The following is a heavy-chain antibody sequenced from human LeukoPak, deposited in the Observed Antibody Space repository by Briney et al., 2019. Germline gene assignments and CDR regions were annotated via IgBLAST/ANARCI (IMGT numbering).Heavy chain of an antibody. D-gene: IGHD4-17*01. J-gene: IGHJ1*01. CDR1: GGSISSSSYY. Sequence: PSETLSLTCTVSGGSISSSSYYWGWIRQPPGKGLEWIGYIYYSGSTNYNPSLKSRVTISVDTSKNQFSLKLSSVTAADTAVYYCASSFATVTRYEYFQHWGQGTLVTVSS. CDR3: ASSFATVTRYEYFQH. V-gene: IGHV4-61*05. CDR2: IYYSGST.